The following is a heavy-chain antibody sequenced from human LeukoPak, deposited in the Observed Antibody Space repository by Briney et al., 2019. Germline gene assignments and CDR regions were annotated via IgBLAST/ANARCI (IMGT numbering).Heavy chain of an antibody. D-gene: IGHD3-10*01. V-gene: IGHV4-39*01. CDR2: IYYSGST. CDR3: ARQRMRSGGGWFDP. CDR1: GGSISSSSYY. Sequence: SETLSLTCTVSGGSISSSSYYWGWIRQPPGKGLEWIGSIYYSGSTYYNPSLKSRVTISVDTSKNQFSLKLSSVTAADTAVYYCARQRMRSGGGWFDPWGQGTLVTVSS. J-gene: IGHJ5*02.